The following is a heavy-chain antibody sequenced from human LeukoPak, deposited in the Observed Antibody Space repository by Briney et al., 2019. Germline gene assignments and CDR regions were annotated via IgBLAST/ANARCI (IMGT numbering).Heavy chain of an antibody. D-gene: IGHD5-24*01. J-gene: IGHJ5*02. V-gene: IGHV1-46*01. Sequence: ASVKVSCKAFGYTFTSNYMHWVRQAPGQGPEWVWVSTPSGGSTTYAQEFQGRVTLTRDMSPSTDYLELSSLRSEATAVYYCARDNSVRDEAWWFTPWGQGTLVTVSS. CDR2: STPSGGST. CDR3: ARDNSVRDEAWWFTP. CDR1: GYTFTSNY.